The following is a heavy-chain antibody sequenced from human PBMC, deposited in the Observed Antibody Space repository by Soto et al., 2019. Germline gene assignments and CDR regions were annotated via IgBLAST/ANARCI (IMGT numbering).Heavy chain of an antibody. D-gene: IGHD3-10*01. J-gene: IGHJ4*02. V-gene: IGHV3-30*03. CDR3: ATITSLDY. CDR1: GFTFSSYG. Sequence: QVQLVESGGGVVQPGRSLRLSCAASGFTFSSYGTHWVRQAPGKGLEWVAVISYDGSNKYYADSVKGRFTISRDNSKNTLYLQMNSLRAEDTAVYYCATITSLDYWGQGTLVTVSS. CDR2: ISYDGSNK.